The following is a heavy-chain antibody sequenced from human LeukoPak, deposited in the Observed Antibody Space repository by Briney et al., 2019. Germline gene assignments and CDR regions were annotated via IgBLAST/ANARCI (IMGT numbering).Heavy chain of an antibody. V-gene: IGHV4-39*07. D-gene: IGHD3-22*01. Sequence: SETLSLTCTVSGGSISSSSYYWGWIRQPPGKGLEWIGSIYYSGSTYYNPSLKSRVTISVDTSKNQFSLKLSSVTAADTAVYYCVKDHNYDSSGYYPRFDYWGQGTLVTVSS. J-gene: IGHJ4*02. CDR3: VKDHNYDSSGYYPRFDY. CDR1: GGSISSSSYY. CDR2: IYYSGST.